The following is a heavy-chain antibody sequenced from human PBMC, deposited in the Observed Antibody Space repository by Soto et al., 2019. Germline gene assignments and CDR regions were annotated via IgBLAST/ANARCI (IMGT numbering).Heavy chain of an antibody. CDR2: INPSGGST. Sequence: GDSVKGSCKAYGYTFTSYYMHWVRQPPVQVLEWMGIINPSGGSTSYAQKFQGRVTMTRDTSTSTVYMELSSLRSEDTAVYYCARDLYSGFLEWLSHVYYYYGMDVWGQGNTVTVSS. V-gene: IGHV1-46*01. CDR1: GYTFTSYY. D-gene: IGHD3-3*01. J-gene: IGHJ6*02. CDR3: ARDLYSGFLEWLSHVYYYYGMDV.